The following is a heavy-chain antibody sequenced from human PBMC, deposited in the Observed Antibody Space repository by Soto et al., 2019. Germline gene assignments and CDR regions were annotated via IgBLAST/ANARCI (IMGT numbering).Heavy chain of an antibody. CDR1: GFTFSSYG. D-gene: IGHD6-6*01. V-gene: IGHV3-30*18. CDR3: AKDHGSSSSLDY. Sequence: LRLSCAACGFTFSSYGMHWVRQAPGKGLEWVAVISYDGSNKYYADSVKGRFTISRDNSKNTLYLQMNSLRAEDTAVYYCAKDHGSSSSLDYWGQGTLVTGSS. CDR2: ISYDGSNK. J-gene: IGHJ4*02.